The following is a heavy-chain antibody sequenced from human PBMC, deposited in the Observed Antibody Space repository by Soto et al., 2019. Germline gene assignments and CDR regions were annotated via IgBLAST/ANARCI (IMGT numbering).Heavy chain of an antibody. V-gene: IGHV1-24*01. CDR3: ATGGKPRPGVVGVAFWFDP. CDR1: GYTLTELS. Sequence: QVQLVQSGAEVKKPGASVKVSCKVSGYTLTELSMHWVRQAPGKGREWLGGFDPEDGETIYGQQFQGRVTMTEDTPKATGYMELTSLRSEDPAVYYCATGGKPRPGVVGVAFWFDPWGQGTPVTVPS. D-gene: IGHD3-3*01. CDR2: FDPEDGET. J-gene: IGHJ5*02.